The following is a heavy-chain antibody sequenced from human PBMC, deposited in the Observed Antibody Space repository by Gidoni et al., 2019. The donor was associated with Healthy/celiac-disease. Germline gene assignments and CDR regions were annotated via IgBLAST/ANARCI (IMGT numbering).Heavy chain of an antibody. Sequence: QVQLVESGGGVVQPGRSLRLPCAASGFTFSSYAMHWVRQAPGKGLEWVAVISYDGSNKYYADSVKGRFTISRDNSKNTLYLQMNSLRAEDTAVYYCARPLCSGGSCYFDYWGQGTLVTVSS. D-gene: IGHD2-15*01. CDR3: ARPLCSGGSCYFDY. V-gene: IGHV3-30-3*01. CDR2: ISYDGSNK. CDR1: GFTFSSYA. J-gene: IGHJ4*02.